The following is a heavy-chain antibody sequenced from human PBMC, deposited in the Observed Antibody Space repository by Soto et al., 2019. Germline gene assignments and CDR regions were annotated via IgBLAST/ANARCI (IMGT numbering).Heavy chain of an antibody. CDR1: GGSISSSSYY. J-gene: IGHJ4*02. Sequence: SETLSLTCTVSGGSISSSSYYWGWIRQPPGKGLEWIGSIYYSGSTYYNPSLKSRVTISVDTSKNQFSLKLSSVTAADTAVYYCASVNYYDSSGLPPGTLDYWGQGTLVTVSS. D-gene: IGHD3-22*01. CDR2: IYYSGST. CDR3: ASVNYYDSSGLPPGTLDY. V-gene: IGHV4-39*01.